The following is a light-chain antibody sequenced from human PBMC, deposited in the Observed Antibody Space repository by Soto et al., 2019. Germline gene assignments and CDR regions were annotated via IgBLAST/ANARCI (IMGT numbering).Light chain of an antibody. J-gene: IGLJ2*01. CDR1: SRDVGNYNY. Sequence: QSALTQPASVSGSLGQSITISCTGTSRDVGNYNYVSWYQHHTGRAPKLVIYDVNNRPAGISNRFSGSKSDNTASLIIFGLQADDEADYYCSSYTSSSNLIFGGGTKVTVL. CDR3: SSYTSSSNLI. CDR2: DVN. V-gene: IGLV2-14*03.